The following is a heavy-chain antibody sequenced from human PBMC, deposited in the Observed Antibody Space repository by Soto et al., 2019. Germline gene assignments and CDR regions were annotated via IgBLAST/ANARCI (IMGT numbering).Heavy chain of an antibody. V-gene: IGHV3-21*01. CDR2: ISSSSSYI. CDR1: GFTFSSYS. Sequence: GGSLRLSCAASGFTFSSYSMNWVRQAPGKGLEWVSSISSSSSYIYYADSVKGRFTISRDNAKNSLYLQMNSLRAEDTAVYYCARLAAAGAFDIWGQGTMVTVSS. J-gene: IGHJ3*02. D-gene: IGHD6-13*01. CDR3: ARLAAAGAFDI.